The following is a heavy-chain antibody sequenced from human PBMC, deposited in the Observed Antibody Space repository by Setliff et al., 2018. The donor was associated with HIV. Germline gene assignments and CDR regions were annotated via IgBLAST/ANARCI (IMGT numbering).Heavy chain of an antibody. V-gene: IGHV1-2*02. J-gene: IGHJ5*02. CDR2: ISPYDLSR. D-gene: IGHD3-22*01. Sequence: GASVKVSCKASGYTFIDYFIHWVRQAPGQGLEWMGWISPYDLSRRISQMFRGRVTMTRDTSINTAYMELSGLRSDDTAVYYCARDLYYYDSSGYLHRGFDPWGQGTLVTVSS. CDR3: ARDLYYYDSSGYLHRGFDP. CDR1: GYTFIDYF.